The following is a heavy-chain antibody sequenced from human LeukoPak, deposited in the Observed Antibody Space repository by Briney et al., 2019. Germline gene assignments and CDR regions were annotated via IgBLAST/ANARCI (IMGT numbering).Heavy chain of an antibody. J-gene: IGHJ3*02. CDR2: IKSKTDGGTT. V-gene: IGHV3-15*01. Sequence: KPGGSLRLSCAASGFTFSNAWMSWVRQAPGKGVEWVGRIKSKTDGGTTDYAAPVKGRFTISRDDSKNTLYLQMNSLKTEDTAVYYCTTSVTARGYDAFDIWGQGTMVTVSS. CDR1: GFTFSNAW. D-gene: IGHD2-21*02. CDR3: TTSVTARGYDAFDI.